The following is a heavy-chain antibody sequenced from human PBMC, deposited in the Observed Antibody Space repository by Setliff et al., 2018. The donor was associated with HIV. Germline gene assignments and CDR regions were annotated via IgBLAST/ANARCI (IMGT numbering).Heavy chain of an antibody. Sequence: PSETLSVTCTVSSGYMSGHFWTWVRQTPGEGLEWIGNIYLGETTNYNPSLKSRATISLDTSKRQFSLHLTSVTAADTAIYYCARDPSQYLDFLFDPQPFNVWGHGTMVTVSS. D-gene: IGHD3-9*01. CDR2: IYLGETT. CDR1: SGYMSGHF. CDR3: ARDPSQYLDFLFDPQPFNV. V-gene: IGHV4-59*11. J-gene: IGHJ3*01.